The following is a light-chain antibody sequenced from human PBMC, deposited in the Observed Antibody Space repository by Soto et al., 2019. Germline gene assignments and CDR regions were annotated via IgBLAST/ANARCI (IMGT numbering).Light chain of an antibody. J-gene: IGKJ3*01. CDR3: QQTSSAPFT. V-gene: IGKV1-12*01. Sequence: DIQMTQSPSYVSASVGDRVTITCRASQGIKNWLAWYQQKPGKAPKLLIFDAASLQSGVPSRFSGGGSRTDFTLTITSLQPEDFATYYCQQTSSAPFTFGPGTKVDIK. CDR2: DAA. CDR1: QGIKNW.